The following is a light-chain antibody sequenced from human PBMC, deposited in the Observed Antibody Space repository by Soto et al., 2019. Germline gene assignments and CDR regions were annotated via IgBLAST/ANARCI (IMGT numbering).Light chain of an antibody. J-gene: IGKJ1*01. CDR1: QTLSSSY. V-gene: IGKV3-20*01. CDR3: QQYGNSPQT. CDR2: GAS. Sequence: EIVLTQSPGTLSLSPGESATLSCRASQTLSSSYLAWYQQKPGQAPRLLIYGASSRATGIPDRFSGSGSGTDFTLTISRLEPEDFAVYYCQQYGNSPQTFGQGTKMEVK.